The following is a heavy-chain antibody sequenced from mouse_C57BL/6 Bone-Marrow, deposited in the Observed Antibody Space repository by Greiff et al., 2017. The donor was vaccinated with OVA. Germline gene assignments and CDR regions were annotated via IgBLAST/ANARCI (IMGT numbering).Heavy chain of an antibody. J-gene: IGHJ3*01. CDR3: ARDAGNHAWFDY. D-gene: IGHD2-1*01. CDR2: SRTKANDYTT. CDR1: GYTFSDYY. V-gene: IGHV7-1*01. Sequence: EVNVVESGGGLVQPGRSLRLSCATSGYTFSDYYMEWVRQAPGQGLEWIAASRTKANDYTTDQSASVKGRFIVYRDTSQRFLCLQMTALRADDPAIYYCARDAGNHAWFDYWGQGTMVTVSA.